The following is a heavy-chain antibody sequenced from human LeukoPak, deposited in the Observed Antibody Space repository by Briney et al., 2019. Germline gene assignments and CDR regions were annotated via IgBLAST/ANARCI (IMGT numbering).Heavy chain of an antibody. J-gene: IGHJ3*02. CDR1: GGSISSHY. D-gene: IGHD3-22*01. V-gene: IGHV4-59*11. CDR2: LFYSGRT. Sequence: PSETLSLTCTVSGGSISSHYWSWLRQPPGKGLEWIGFLFYSGRTKYNPSLQSRVTISVDTSENNFSLKLPSVTAADTAVYYCARLLDNDSSGDPDTFDMWGQGTVVTVSS. CDR3: ARLLDNDSSGDPDTFDM.